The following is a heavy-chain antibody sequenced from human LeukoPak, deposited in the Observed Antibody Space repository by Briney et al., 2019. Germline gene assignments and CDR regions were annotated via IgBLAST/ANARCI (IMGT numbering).Heavy chain of an antibody. CDR1: RFTFSSYA. CDR3: ASGWELRDFDY. Sequence: GRSLRLSCAASRFTFSSYAMHWVRQAPGKGLEWVAVISYDGSNKYYADSVKGRFTISRDNSKNTLYLQMNSLRAEDTAVYYCASGWELRDFDYWGQGTLVTVSS. CDR2: ISYDGSNK. D-gene: IGHD1-26*01. V-gene: IGHV3-30-3*01. J-gene: IGHJ4*02.